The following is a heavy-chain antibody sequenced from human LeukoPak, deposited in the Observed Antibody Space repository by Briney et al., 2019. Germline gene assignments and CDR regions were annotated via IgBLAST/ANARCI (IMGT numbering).Heavy chain of an antibody. V-gene: IGHV1-46*01. D-gene: IGHD3-10*01. CDR2: TNPSGGST. Sequence: ASVKVSCKASGYTFTSYYMHWVRQAPGQGLEWKGITNPSGGSTSYAQKFQGRVTMTRDTSTSTVYMELSSLRSEDTAVYYCASRDYYGSGPFDPWGQGTLVTVSS. CDR1: GYTFTSYY. J-gene: IGHJ5*02. CDR3: ASRDYYGSGPFDP.